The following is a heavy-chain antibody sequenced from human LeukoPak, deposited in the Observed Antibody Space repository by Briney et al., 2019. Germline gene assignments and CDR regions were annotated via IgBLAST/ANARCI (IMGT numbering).Heavy chain of an antibody. CDR3: XXXXXXXXXXXXSMYFDY. CDR2: ISSSDSTI. J-gene: IGHJ4*01. Sequence: GGSLRLSCAASGFSFSDYYMSWIRQAPGKGLEWVSYISSSDSTIYYADSVKGRFTISRDNAKNSLYLQMNSLRAEDTAVYYXXXXXXXXXXXXXSMYFDYWGQGTLVTVSS. V-gene: IGHV3-11*01. CDR1: GFSFSDYY.